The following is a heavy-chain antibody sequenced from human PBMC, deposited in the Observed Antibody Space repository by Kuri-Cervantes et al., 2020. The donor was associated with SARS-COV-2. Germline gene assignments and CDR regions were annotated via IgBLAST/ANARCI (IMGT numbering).Heavy chain of an antibody. J-gene: IGHJ4*02. V-gene: IGHV4-39*01. CDR1: GGSISSSSYY. CDR3: ARAHYDFWSGHYDLPFDY. Sequence: GSLRLSCTVSGGSISSSSYYWGWIRQPPGKGLEWIGSIYYSGSTYYNPSLKSRVTISVDTSKNQFSLKLSSVTAADTAVYYCARAHYDFWSGHYDLPFDYWGQGTLVTVSS. D-gene: IGHD3-3*01. CDR2: IYYSGST.